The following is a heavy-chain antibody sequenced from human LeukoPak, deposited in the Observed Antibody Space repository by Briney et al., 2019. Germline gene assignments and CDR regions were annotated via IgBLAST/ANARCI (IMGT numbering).Heavy chain of an antibody. CDR2: IKEDGSEK. CDR1: GFTFSSYW. D-gene: IGHD5-18*01. CDR3: ARDPGDRAIDRWFDP. Sequence: PGGSLRLSCGASGFTFSSYWMSWVRQAPGKGLEWVANIKEDGSEKYYVDSVKGRFIISRDNAKNSLYLHMNDLGAEDTAVYYCARDPGDRAIDRWFDPWGQGTLVTVSS. J-gene: IGHJ5*02. V-gene: IGHV3-7*03.